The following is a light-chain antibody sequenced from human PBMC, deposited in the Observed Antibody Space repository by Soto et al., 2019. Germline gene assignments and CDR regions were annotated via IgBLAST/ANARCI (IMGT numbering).Light chain of an antibody. V-gene: IGLV2-8*01. CDR3: SSYAATNNYV. CDR1: SSDVGGYNF. J-gene: IGLJ1*01. CDR2: EVT. Sequence: QSVLTQPPSASGSPGQSVTISCTGTSSDVGGYNFVSWYQQHPGKAPQLIIYEVTKRPSGVPDRFSGSKSGNTASLTVSGLQAEDEADYYCSSYAATNNYVCGSGTKLTVL.